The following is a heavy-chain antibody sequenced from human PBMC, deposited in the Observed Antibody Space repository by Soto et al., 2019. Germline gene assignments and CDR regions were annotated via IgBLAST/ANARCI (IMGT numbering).Heavy chain of an antibody. J-gene: IGHJ4*02. CDR2: IIYDGSTK. V-gene: IGHV3-30*18. D-gene: IGHD3-10*01. Sequence: QVQLVESGGGVVQPGRSLRLSCAASGFTFSSYGMHWVRQAPGKGLEWVAVIIYDGSTKYYADSVKGRFTISRDNSKSTLYLQMNCLRAEDTAVYYCAKERMGAGVRGYFDYWGQGTLVTVSS. CDR3: AKERMGAGVRGYFDY. CDR1: GFTFSSYG.